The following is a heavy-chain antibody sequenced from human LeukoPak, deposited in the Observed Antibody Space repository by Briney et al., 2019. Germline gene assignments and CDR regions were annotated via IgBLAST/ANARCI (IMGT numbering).Heavy chain of an antibody. Sequence: PGGSLRLSCAASGFTFSSYAMSWVRQAPGKGLEWVSAISGSGGSTYYADSVKGRFTISRVNSKNTLYLQMNSLRAEDTAVYYCAKSGRIVVVPAAMGFVYWGQGTLVTVSS. D-gene: IGHD2-2*01. J-gene: IGHJ4*02. V-gene: IGHV3-23*01. CDR1: GFTFSSYA. CDR3: AKSGRIVVVPAAMGFVY. CDR2: ISGSGGST.